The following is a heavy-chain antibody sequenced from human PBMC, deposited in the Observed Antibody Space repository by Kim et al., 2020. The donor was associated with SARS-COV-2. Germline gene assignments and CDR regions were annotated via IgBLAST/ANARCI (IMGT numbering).Heavy chain of an antibody. Sequence: SETLSLTCTVSGGSISSSSYYWGWIRQPPGKGLEWIGSIYYSGSTYYNPSLKSRVTISVDTSKNQFSLKLSSVTAADTAVYYCARDIVQLEHWFDPWGQGTLVTVSS. J-gene: IGHJ5*02. D-gene: IGHD1-1*01. CDR3: ARDIVQLEHWFDP. CDR2: IYYSGST. CDR1: GGSISSSSYY. V-gene: IGHV4-39*07.